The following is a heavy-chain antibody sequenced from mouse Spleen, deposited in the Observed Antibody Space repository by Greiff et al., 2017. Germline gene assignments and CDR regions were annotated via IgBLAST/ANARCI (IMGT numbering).Heavy chain of an antibody. CDR2: IDPSDSYT. CDR3: ARSNGAY. Sequence: QVQLQQPGAELVMPGASVKLSFKASGYTFTSYWMHWVKQRPGQGLEWIGEIDPSDSYTNYNQKFKGKATLTVDKSSSTAYMQLSSLTSEDSAVYYCARSNGAYWGQGTLVTVSA. D-gene: IGHD2-5*01. J-gene: IGHJ3*01. CDR1: GYTFTSYW. V-gene: IGHV1-69*01.